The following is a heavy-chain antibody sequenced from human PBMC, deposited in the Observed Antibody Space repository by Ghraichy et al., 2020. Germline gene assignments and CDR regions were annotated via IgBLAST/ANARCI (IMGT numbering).Heavy chain of an antibody. CDR3: ARVGGSKEPPWYQLLDPYYYYYGMDV. V-gene: IGHV3-48*02. CDR1: GFTFSSYS. CDR2: ISSSSSTI. J-gene: IGHJ6*02. Sequence: GESLNISCAASGFTFSSYSMNWVRQAPGKGLEWVSYISSSSSTIYYADSVKGRFTISRDNAKNSLYLQMNSLRDEDTAVYYCARVGGSKEPPWYQLLDPYYYYYGMDVWGQGTTVTVSS. D-gene: IGHD2-2*02.